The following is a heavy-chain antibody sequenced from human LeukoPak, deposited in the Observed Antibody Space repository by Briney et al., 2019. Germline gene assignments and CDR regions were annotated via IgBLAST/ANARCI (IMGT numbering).Heavy chain of an antibody. D-gene: IGHD3-16*02. J-gene: IGHJ4*02. Sequence: PSETLSLTCAVYGGSFSGYYWSWIRQPPGKGLEWIGEINHSGSTNYNPSLKTRVTISVDTSKNQFYLKLSSVTAADTAVYYCARGGGYDYVWGSYRYRDYFDYWGQGTLVTVSS. CDR3: ARGGGYDYVWGSYRYRDYFDY. V-gene: IGHV4-34*01. CDR1: GGSFSGYY. CDR2: INHSGST.